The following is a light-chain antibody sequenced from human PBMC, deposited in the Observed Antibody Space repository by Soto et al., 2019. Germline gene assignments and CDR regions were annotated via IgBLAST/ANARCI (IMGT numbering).Light chain of an antibody. CDR3: QQYYSYPRT. V-gene: IGKV1-39*01. Sequence: DMQMTQSPSSLSASLGDRVTIXXRASQSISSYLNWYQQKPGKAPKLXIYAASTLQSGVPSRFSGSGAGTDFTLTISCLQSEDFATYYCQQYYSYPRTFGQGTKVDIK. CDR2: AAS. CDR1: QSISSY. J-gene: IGKJ1*01.